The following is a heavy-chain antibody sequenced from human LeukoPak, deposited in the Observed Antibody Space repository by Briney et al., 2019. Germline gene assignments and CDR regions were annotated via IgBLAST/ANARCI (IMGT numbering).Heavy chain of an antibody. Sequence: ASVKVSCKASGYTFTSYAMNWVRQAPGQGLEWMGWINTNTGNPTYAQGFTGRFVFSLDTSVSTAYLQISSLKAEDTAVYYCARVGWYYDSSGYLNFDYWGQGTLVTVSS. V-gene: IGHV7-4-1*02. D-gene: IGHD3-22*01. J-gene: IGHJ4*02. CDR3: ARVGWYYDSSGYLNFDY. CDR2: INTNTGNP. CDR1: GYTFTSYA.